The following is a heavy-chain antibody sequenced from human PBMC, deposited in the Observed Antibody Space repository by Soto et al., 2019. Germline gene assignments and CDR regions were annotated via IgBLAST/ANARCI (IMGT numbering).Heavy chain of an antibody. J-gene: IGHJ6*02. D-gene: IGHD2-2*01. V-gene: IGHV1-69*08. CDR2: IIPILGIA. Sequence: QVQLVQSGAEVKKPGSSVKVSCKASGGTFSSYTISWVRQAPGQGLEWMGRIIPILGIANYAQKFQGRVTITADKSTSTAYRELSSLRSEDTAVYYCARDVQVVPAPNYYYYGMDVWGQGTTVTVSS. CDR1: GGTFSSYT. CDR3: ARDVQVVPAPNYYYYGMDV.